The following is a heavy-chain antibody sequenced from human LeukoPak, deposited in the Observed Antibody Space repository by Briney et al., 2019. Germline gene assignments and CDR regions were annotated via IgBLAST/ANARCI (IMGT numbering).Heavy chain of an antibody. Sequence: GASVKVSCKASGYTFTSYDINWVRQATGQRLKGLRWMNPNSGNTGYAQKFQGRVTITRNTSISTAYMELSSLRSEDTAVYYCARGAPDIVATGASWFDPWGQGTLVTVSS. CDR3: ARGAPDIVATGASWFDP. D-gene: IGHD5-12*01. CDR1: GYTFTSYD. V-gene: IGHV1-8*03. J-gene: IGHJ5*02. CDR2: MNPNSGNT.